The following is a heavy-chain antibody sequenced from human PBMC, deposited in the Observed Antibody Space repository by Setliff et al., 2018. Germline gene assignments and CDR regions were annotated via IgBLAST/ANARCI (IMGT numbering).Heavy chain of an antibody. CDR3: AGDPPNSGWSFDY. V-gene: IGHV1-2*02. CDR1: GYSFSNLY. Sequence: ASVKVSCKASGYSFSNLYIHWVRQVPGRGPEWMGSINPKSGVTRYVQKFQGRVTITRDTSISTAFLELSRLTSDDTAVYYCAGDPPNSGWSFDYWGQGTLVTVS. D-gene: IGHD6-19*01. J-gene: IGHJ4*02. CDR2: INPKSGVT.